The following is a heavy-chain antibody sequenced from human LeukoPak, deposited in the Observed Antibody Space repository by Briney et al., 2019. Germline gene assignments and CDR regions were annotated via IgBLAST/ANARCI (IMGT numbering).Heavy chain of an antibody. V-gene: IGHV3-23*01. J-gene: IGHJ5*02. D-gene: IGHD3-16*01. CDR2: ISGSGGNT. Sequence: PGGSLRLSCTVSGFTVSSNSWSWVRQAQGKGLEWVSGISGSGGNTYYADSVKGRFTISRDNSKNTLYLQMNSLRAEDTAVYYCAKDDNYIRFLSWGQGTLVTVSS. CDR3: AKDDNYIRFLS. CDR1: GFTVSSNS.